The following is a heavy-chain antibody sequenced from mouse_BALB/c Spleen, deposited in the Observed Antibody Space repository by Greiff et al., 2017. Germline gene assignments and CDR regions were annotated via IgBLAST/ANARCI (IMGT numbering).Heavy chain of an antibody. CDR1: GFTFSSFG. CDR2: ISSGSSTI. D-gene: IGHD2-4*01. J-gene: IGHJ2*01. Sequence: VQLKESGGGLVQPGGSRKLSCAASGFTFSSFGMHWVRQAPEKGLEWVAYISSGSSTIYYADTVKGRFTISRDNPKNTLFLQMTSLRSEDTAMYYCARSDYEGLFDYWGQGTTLTVSS. CDR3: ARSDYEGLFDY. V-gene: IGHV5-17*02.